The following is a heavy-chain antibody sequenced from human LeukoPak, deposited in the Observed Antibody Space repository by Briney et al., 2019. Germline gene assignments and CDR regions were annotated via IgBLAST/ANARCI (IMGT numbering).Heavy chain of an antibody. V-gene: IGHV4-39*07. CDR1: GGSISSSSYY. D-gene: IGHD1-26*01. J-gene: IGHJ5*02. Sequence: SETLSLTCTVSGGSISSSSYYWGWIRQPPGKGLEWIGSIYYSGSTYYNPSLKSRVTISVDTSKNQFSLKLSSVTAADTAVYYCASSRPVGATKRTWFDPWGQGTLVTVSS. CDR3: ASSRPVGATKRTWFDP. CDR2: IYYSGST.